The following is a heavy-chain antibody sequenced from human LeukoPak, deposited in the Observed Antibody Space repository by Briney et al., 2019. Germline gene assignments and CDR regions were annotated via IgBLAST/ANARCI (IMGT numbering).Heavy chain of an antibody. D-gene: IGHD6-19*01. V-gene: IGHV3-74*01. CDR1: GFTFSSLW. J-gene: IGHJ5*01. CDR3: ATAVSVAGDS. Sequence: PGGSLRLSCAASGFTFSSLWMHWVRQAPGKGLVWVSLIKNDGVTTTYADSVKGRFTITRDNAKNTLYLQMNSLRAEDTAVYYCATAVSVAGDSWGQGTLVTVSS. CDR2: IKNDGVTT.